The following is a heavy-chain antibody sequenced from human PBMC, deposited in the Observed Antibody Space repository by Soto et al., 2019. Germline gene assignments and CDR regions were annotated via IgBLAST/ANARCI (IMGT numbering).Heavy chain of an antibody. CDR2: IYYSGST. Sequence: SETLSLTCTVSGGSVSSGSYYWSWIRQPPGKGLEWIGYIYYSGSTNYNPSLKSRVTISIDTSRNQFSLKLSSVTAADTAVYYCARVDYGDYVDYWGQGTLVTVSS. J-gene: IGHJ4*02. CDR1: GGSVSSGSYY. CDR3: ARVDYGDYVDY. D-gene: IGHD4-17*01. V-gene: IGHV4-61*01.